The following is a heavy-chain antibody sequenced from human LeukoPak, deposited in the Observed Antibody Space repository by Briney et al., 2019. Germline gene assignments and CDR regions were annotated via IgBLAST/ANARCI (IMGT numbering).Heavy chain of an antibody. Sequence: GGSLRLSCAASGFTFSSYAMHWVRQAPGKGLEWVAVISYDGSNKYYADSVKGRFTISRGNSKNTLYLQMNSLRAEDTAVYYCARDSGSRLRYFDWSSDAFDIWGQGTMVTVSS. CDR3: ARDSGSRLRYFDWSSDAFDI. J-gene: IGHJ3*02. D-gene: IGHD3-9*01. CDR1: GFTFSSYA. CDR2: ISYDGSNK. V-gene: IGHV3-30*04.